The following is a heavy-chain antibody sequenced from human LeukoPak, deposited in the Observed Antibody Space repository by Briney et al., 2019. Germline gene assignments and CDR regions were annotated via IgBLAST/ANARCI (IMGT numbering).Heavy chain of an antibody. D-gene: IGHD3-22*01. Sequence: GGSPRLSCAASGFTFSSYAMSWVRQAQGKGLEWVSAISGSGTNTYYADSVKGRFTISRDNSKNSLYLQMNSLRAEDTAVYCCAKGIVVVISGNALDIWGQGTMVTVSS. CDR3: AKGIVVVISGNALDI. CDR1: GFTFSSYA. V-gene: IGHV3-23*01. CDR2: ISGSGTNT. J-gene: IGHJ3*02.